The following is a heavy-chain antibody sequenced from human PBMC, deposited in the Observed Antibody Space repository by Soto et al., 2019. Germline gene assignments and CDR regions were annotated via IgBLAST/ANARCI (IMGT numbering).Heavy chain of an antibody. Sequence: QVQLQESGPGLVKPSETLSLTCTVSGGSISSYYWTWIRQPPGKGLELIGYIYYSGSTNYNPSLNSRVTISVATSKNQFSLTLNSVTAADTAVYYCARAMGPIDYWGQGTLVTVSS. CDR1: GGSISSYY. CDR3: ARAMGPIDY. V-gene: IGHV4-59*01. CDR2: IYYSGST. J-gene: IGHJ4*02. D-gene: IGHD3-10*01.